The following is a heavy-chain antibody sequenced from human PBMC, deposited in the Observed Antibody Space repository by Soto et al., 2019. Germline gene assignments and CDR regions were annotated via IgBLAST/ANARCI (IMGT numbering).Heavy chain of an antibody. D-gene: IGHD3-3*01. CDR2: ISGSGGST. J-gene: IGHJ4*02. CDR1: GFTFSSYA. V-gene: IGHV3-23*01. Sequence: GGSLRLSCAASGFTFSSYAMSWVRQAPGKGLEWVSAISGSGGSTYYADSVKGRFTISRDNSKNTLYLQMNSLGAEDTAVYYCAKNHRDITIFDYWGQGTLVTVSS. CDR3: AKNHRDITIFDY.